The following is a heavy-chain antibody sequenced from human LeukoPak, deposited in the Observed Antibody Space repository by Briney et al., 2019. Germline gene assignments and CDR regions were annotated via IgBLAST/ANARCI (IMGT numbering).Heavy chain of an antibody. CDR3: ARDYTVLRFLEWRPNWFDP. CDR1: GGSFSGYY. J-gene: IGHJ5*02. D-gene: IGHD3-3*01. V-gene: IGHV4-34*01. Sequence: SETLSLTCAVYGGSFSGYYWSWIRQPPGKGLEWIGEINHSGGTNYNPSLKSRVTISVDTSKNQFSLKLSSVTAADTAVYYCARDYTVLRFLEWRPNWFDPWGQGTLVTVSS. CDR2: INHSGGT.